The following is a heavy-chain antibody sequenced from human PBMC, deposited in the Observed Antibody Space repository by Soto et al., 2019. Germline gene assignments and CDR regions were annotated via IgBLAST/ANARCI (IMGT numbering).Heavy chain of an antibody. CDR2: IWYDGSNK. CDR1: GFTFSSYG. J-gene: IGHJ6*03. D-gene: IGHD3-9*01. Sequence: QVQLVESGGGVVQPGRSLRLSCAASGFTFSSYGMHWVRQAPGKGLEWVAVIWYDGSNKYYADSVKGRFTISRDNSKNTLYLQMNSRRAEDTVVYYCARGGADVFRYSGGGYYMDVWGKGTTVTVSS. CDR3: ARGGADVFRYSGGGYYMDV. V-gene: IGHV3-33*01.